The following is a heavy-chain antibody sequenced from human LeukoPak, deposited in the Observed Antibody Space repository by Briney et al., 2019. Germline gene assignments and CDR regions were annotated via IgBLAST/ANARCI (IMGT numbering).Heavy chain of an antibody. J-gene: IGHJ4*02. CDR2: ISGSGGNT. CDR1: GFTFSNYG. D-gene: IGHD3-9*01. V-gene: IGHV3-23*01. Sequence: GGTLRLSCGASGFTFSNYGMGWVRQAPGKGLEWVSAISGSGGNTNYADSVKGRFTISRDKSKNTLYLQMNSLRAEDTAVYYCAKGTYYNILTGYPRQYYFDYWGQGTLVTVSS. CDR3: AKGTYYNILTGYPRQYYFDY.